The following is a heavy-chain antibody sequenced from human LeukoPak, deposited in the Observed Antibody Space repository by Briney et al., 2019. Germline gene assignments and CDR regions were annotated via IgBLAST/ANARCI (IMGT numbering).Heavy chain of an antibody. CDR3: ATMHGLLDAFDI. CDR2: INHSGST. D-gene: IGHD1-26*01. Sequence: SETLSLTCAVYGGSFSGYYWGWIRQPPGKGLEWIGEINHSGSTNYNPSLKSRVTISVDTSKNQFSLKLSSVTAADTAVYYCATMHGLLDAFDIWGQGTMVTVSS. CDR1: GGSFSGYY. J-gene: IGHJ3*02. V-gene: IGHV4-34*01.